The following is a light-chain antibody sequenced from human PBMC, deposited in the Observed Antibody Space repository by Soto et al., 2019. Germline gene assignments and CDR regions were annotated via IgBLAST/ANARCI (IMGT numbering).Light chain of an antibody. CDR1: QSVSSSY. J-gene: IGKJ1*01. V-gene: IGKV3-20*01. CDR3: QQYGSSPRT. CDR2: DAS. Sequence: EIVLTQSPGTLSLSPGERATLSCRASQSVSSSYLAWYQQKPGQAPRLLIYDASSRATGIPDRFSGSGSGADFTLTISRLEPEDCAVYYCQQYGSSPRTFGQGTEVEIK.